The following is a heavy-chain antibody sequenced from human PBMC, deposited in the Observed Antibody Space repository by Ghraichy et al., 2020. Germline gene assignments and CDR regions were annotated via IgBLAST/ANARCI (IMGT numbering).Heavy chain of an antibody. CDR2: ISGSGGST. Sequence: GGSLRLSCAASGFTFSSYGMTWVRQAPGKGLEWVSAISGSGGSTYYADSVKGRFTISRDNSENTLYLQMNSLRAEDTAVYYCAKDKEVVVNSIYDYWGQGTLVAVSS. J-gene: IGHJ4*02. CDR1: GFTFSSYG. CDR3: AKDKEVVVNSIYDY. V-gene: IGHV3-23*01. D-gene: IGHD2-8*02.